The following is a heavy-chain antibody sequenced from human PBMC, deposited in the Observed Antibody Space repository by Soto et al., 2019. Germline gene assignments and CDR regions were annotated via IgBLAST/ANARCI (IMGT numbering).Heavy chain of an antibody. J-gene: IGHJ5*02. CDR3: ARVYYDFWSGYFKGGSVNWFDP. Sequence: LSITCALSGGSIRRGRYSWGWFRQQPGKGLEWIGYIYHSGSTYYNPSLKSRVTISVDRSKNQFSLKLSSVTAADTAVYYCARVYYDFWSGYFKGGSVNWFDPWGQGTLVTVSS. CDR2: IYHSGST. D-gene: IGHD3-3*01. CDR1: GGSIRRGRYS. V-gene: IGHV4-30-2*01.